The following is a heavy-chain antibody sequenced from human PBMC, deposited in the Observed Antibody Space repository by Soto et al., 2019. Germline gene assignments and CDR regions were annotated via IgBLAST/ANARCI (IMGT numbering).Heavy chain of an antibody. Sequence: SETLSLTWAVYGGSFSGDCWSWIRQPPGKGLEWIGEINHSGSTNYNPSLKSRVTISVDTSKNQFSLKLSSVTAADTAVYYCASAIGDYPSYYFDYWGQGTLVTVSS. D-gene: IGHD4-17*01. CDR3: ASAIGDYPSYYFDY. J-gene: IGHJ4*02. CDR2: INHSGST. CDR1: GGSFSGDC. V-gene: IGHV4-34*01.